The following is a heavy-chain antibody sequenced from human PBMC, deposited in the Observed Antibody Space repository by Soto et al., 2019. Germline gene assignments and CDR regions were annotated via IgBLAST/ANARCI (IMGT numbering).Heavy chain of an antibody. CDR2: MNPNSGNT. CDR1: GYTLTSYD. Sequence: ASVKVSCKASGYTLTSYDINWVRQATGQGLEWMGWMNPNSGNTGYAQKFQGRVTMTRNTSISTAYMELSSLRSEDTAVYYCARGNYCSGGSCYVYAFDIWGQGTMVTVSS. D-gene: IGHD2-15*01. J-gene: IGHJ3*02. CDR3: ARGNYCSGGSCYVYAFDI. V-gene: IGHV1-8*01.